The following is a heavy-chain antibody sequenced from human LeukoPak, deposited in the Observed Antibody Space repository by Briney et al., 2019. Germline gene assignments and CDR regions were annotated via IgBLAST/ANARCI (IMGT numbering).Heavy chain of an antibody. CDR2: IIPIFGGT. D-gene: IGHD1-26*01. J-gene: IGHJ3*02. CDR3: ARPRVGATRAFDI. Sequence: ASVKVSCKASGGTFSSYTISWVRQAPGQGLEWMGGIIPIFGGTNYAQKFQGRVTITADKSTSTAYMELSSLRSEDTAVYYCARPRVGATRAFDIWGQGTMVTVPS. V-gene: IGHV1-69*06. CDR1: GGTFSSYT.